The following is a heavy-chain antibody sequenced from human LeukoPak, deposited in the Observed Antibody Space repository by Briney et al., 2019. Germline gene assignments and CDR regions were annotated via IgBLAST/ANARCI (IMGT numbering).Heavy chain of an antibody. CDR1: GFTFSDYY. CDR3: ARKACSTTSCRSLNWFDT. D-gene: IGHD2-2*01. Sequence: GGSLRLSCAASGFTFSDYYMSWSRQAPGKGLEWVSYISSTGTLIHYADSLKGRFTVSRDNAKSSLYLQMNSLRSEDTAVYYCARKACSTTSCRSLNWFDTWGQGTLVTVSS. V-gene: IGHV3-11*01. CDR2: ISSTGTLI. J-gene: IGHJ5*02.